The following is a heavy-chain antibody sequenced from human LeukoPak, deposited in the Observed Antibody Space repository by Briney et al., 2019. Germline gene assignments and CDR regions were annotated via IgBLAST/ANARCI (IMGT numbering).Heavy chain of an antibody. CDR1: GFTFSSYS. V-gene: IGHV3-48*01. D-gene: IGHD5-12*01. Sequence: PGGSLRLSCAASGFTFSSYSMNWVRQAPGKGLEWVSYISSSSSTIYYADSVKGRFTISRDNAKNSLYLQMNSLRAEDTAVYYCARGPRLRLGWSDPWGQGTLVTVSS. J-gene: IGHJ5*02. CDR2: ISSSSSTI. CDR3: ARGPRLRLGWSDP.